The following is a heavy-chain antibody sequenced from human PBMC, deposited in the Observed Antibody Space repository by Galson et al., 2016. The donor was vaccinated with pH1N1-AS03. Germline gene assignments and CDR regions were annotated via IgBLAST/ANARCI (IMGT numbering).Heavy chain of an antibody. J-gene: IGHJ4*02. CDR2: ISNSGNDK. Sequence: SLRLSCAASGFTFSNFGMHWVRQSPGKGLEWVAVISNSGNDKYYADSGKGRFTISRDNSKQTLYLQMNSLRAEDAAVYLCAKDKGSSRHDDYWGQGTQVTVSS. V-gene: IGHV3-30*18. CDR1: GFTFSNFG. D-gene: IGHD6-13*01. CDR3: AKDKGSSRHDDY.